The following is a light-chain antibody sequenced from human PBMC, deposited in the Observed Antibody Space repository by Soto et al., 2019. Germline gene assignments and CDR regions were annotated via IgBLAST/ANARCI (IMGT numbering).Light chain of an antibody. J-gene: IGKJ4*01. V-gene: IGKV3-20*01. CDR1: QSVTSSY. Sequence: EIVLTQSPGTLSLSPGERATLSCRASQSVTSSYLAWYQQKPGQSPRLLISGASSRATGIPDRFSGSGSGTDFTLTISRLEPEDSAVYYCQQYGRSPLTFGQGTKVDIK. CDR3: QQYGRSPLT. CDR2: GAS.